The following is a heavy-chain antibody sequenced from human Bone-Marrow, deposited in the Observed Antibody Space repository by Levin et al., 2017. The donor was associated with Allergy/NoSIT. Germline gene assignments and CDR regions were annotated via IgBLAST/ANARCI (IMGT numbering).Heavy chain of an antibody. CDR3: AKDPPATSGGMGV. D-gene: IGHD1-26*01. V-gene: IGHV3-30*18. CDR2: ISFDGHNT. CDR1: GFTFNNCG. Sequence: GGSLRLSCAASGFTFNNCGMNWVRQLPGGGLEWVAAISFDGHNTDYADSVKGRFTISRDNSKNTLSLQMSSLRADDTAVYYCAKDPPATSGGMGVWGQGTTVTVSS. J-gene: IGHJ6*02.